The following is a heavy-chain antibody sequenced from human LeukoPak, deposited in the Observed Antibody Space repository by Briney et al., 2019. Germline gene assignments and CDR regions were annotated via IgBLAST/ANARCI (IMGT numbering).Heavy chain of an antibody. V-gene: IGHV3-30*03. Sequence: GRSLRLSCAASGFTFSSYGMHWVRQAPGKGLEWVAVISYDGSNKYYADSVKGRFTISRDNSKNTLYLQMNSLRAEDTAVYYCARDLPNGYFDYWGQGILVTVSS. CDR1: GFTFSSYG. D-gene: IGHD1-1*01. CDR2: ISYDGSNK. CDR3: ARDLPNGYFDY. J-gene: IGHJ4*02.